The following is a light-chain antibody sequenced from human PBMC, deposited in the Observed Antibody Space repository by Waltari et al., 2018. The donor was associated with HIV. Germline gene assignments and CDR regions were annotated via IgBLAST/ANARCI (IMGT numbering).Light chain of an antibody. V-gene: IGLV4-69*01. Sequence: QLVVTQSPSASAALGAAVRLNCTLNSGYSTYAIAWHQQSPGKGPRFLLKLNADGSQRKSDCVPDRFSGSSSGTERYLIISSLQSDDEGDYYCHSWGNDYLVFGGGTKLTVL. CDR3: HSWGNDYLV. J-gene: IGLJ2*01. CDR2: LNADGSQ. CDR1: SGYSTYA.